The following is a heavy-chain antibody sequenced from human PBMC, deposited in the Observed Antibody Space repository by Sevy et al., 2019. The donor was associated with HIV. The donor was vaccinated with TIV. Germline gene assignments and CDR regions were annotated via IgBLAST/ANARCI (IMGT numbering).Heavy chain of an antibody. J-gene: IGHJ4*02. CDR3: ARHGYLIYYFDY. Sequence: SETLSLTCTVSGGSVSSGSYNWSWIRQPRGKGLEWIGYIYYSGSTNYNPSLKSRVTISVDTSKNQFSLKLSSVTAADTAVYYCARHGYLIYYFDYWGQRTLVTVSS. CDR1: GGSVSSGSYN. CDR2: IYYSGST. V-gene: IGHV4-61*01. D-gene: IGHD3-22*01.